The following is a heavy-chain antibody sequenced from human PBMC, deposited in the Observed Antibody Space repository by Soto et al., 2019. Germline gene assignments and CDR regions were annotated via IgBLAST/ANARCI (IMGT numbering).Heavy chain of an antibody. Sequence: VSCKASGGTFSSYAISWVRQAPGQGLEWMGGIIPIFGTANYAQKFQGRATITADESTSTAYMELSSLRSEDTAVYYCASTYYYDSSGYYSVPYWGQGTLVTVSS. D-gene: IGHD3-22*01. CDR1: GGTFSSYA. V-gene: IGHV1-69*01. CDR2: IIPIFGTA. J-gene: IGHJ4*02. CDR3: ASTYYYDSSGYYSVPY.